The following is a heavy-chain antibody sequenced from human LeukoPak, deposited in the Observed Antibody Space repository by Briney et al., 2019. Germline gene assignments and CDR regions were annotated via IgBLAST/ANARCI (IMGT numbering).Heavy chain of an antibody. CDR1: GFTFSNYG. V-gene: IGHV3-23*01. CDR3: AKDHGSSDWYYFDY. J-gene: IGHJ4*02. CDR2: ISNGGTNT. D-gene: IGHD6-13*01. Sequence: GGSLRLSCAASGFTFSNYGMTWVRQAPGRGLEWVSGISNGGTNTYYTDSVKGRFTISRDNSRNTLYLQMNTLRADDTAVYYCAKDHGSSDWYYFDYWGQGTLVTVPS.